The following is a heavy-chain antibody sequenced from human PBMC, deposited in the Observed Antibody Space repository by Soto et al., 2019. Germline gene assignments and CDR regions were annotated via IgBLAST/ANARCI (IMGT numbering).Heavy chain of an antibody. J-gene: IGHJ4*02. CDR2: IIPIFGTA. CDR3: ARTHEIRNTVTPYFDY. V-gene: IGHV1-69*13. CDR1: GGTFSSYA. D-gene: IGHD4-17*01. Sequence: SVKVSCKASGGTFSSYAISWVRQAPGQGLEWMGGIIPIFGTANYAQKFQGRVTITADESTSTAYMELSSLRSEDTAVYYCARTHEIRNTVTPYFDYWGQGTLVTVSS.